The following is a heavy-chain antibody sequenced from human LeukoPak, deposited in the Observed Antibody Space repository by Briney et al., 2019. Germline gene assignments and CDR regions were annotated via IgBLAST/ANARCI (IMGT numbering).Heavy chain of an antibody. CDR1: GYTFTSYY. CDR3: ARAFYDILTGYSYYYYYYMDV. J-gene: IGHJ6*03. CDR2: INPSGGST. Sequence: ASVKVSCKASGYTFTSYYMHWVRQAPGQGLEWMGIINPSGGSTSYAQKFQGRVTMTRDTSTSTVYMELSSLRSEDTAVYYCARAFYDILTGYSYYYYYYMDVWGKGTTVIVSS. D-gene: IGHD3-9*01. V-gene: IGHV1-46*01.